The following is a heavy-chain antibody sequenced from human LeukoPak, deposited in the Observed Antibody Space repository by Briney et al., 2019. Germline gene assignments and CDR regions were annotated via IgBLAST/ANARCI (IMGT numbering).Heavy chain of an antibody. CDR1: GGTFSSYA. D-gene: IGHD2-2*01. J-gene: IGHJ6*03. CDR3: ARVHYPHYCSSTSCQSYYYYYYYMDV. Sequence: SVKVSCKASGGTFSSYAISWVRQAPGQGLEWMGGIIPIFGTANYAQKFQGRVTITADESTSTAYMELSSLRSEDTAVYYCARVHYPHYCSSTSCQSYYYYYYYMDVWGKGTTVTVSS. CDR2: IIPIFGTA. V-gene: IGHV1-69*13.